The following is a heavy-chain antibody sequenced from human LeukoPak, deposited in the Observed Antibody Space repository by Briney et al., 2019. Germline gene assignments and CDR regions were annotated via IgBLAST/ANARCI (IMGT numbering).Heavy chain of an antibody. CDR2: INHSGST. CDR1: GGSISSSSYY. D-gene: IGHD3-10*01. V-gene: IGHV4-39*07. CDR3: ARLTKNDSGSFRFGKKKRGYMDV. J-gene: IGHJ6*03. Sequence: SETLSLTCTVSGGSISSSSYYWGWIRQPPGKGLEWIGEINHSGSTNYNPSLKSRVTISVDTPKNQFSLKLSSVTAADTAVYYCARLTKNDSGSFRFGKKKRGYMDVWGKGTTVTISS.